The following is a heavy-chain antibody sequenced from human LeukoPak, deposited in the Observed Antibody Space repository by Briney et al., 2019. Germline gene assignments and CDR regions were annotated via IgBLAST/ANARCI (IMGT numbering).Heavy chain of an antibody. V-gene: IGHV4-59*08. CDR1: GGSISGYY. D-gene: IGHD6-13*01. CDR3: ARFSGSTWGFDL. Sequence: SETLSLTCTVSGGSISGYYWSWIRQTPGKGLEWIAYIHYSGSTNYNPSLKSRVTISMDTSKSQFSLKLTSVTAADTAVYYCARFSGSTWGFDLWGQGTLVTVSS. CDR2: IHYSGST. J-gene: IGHJ4*02.